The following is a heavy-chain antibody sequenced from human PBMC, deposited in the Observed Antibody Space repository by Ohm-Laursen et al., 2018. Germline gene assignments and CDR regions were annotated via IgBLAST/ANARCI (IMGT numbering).Heavy chain of an antibody. D-gene: IGHD1-20*01. J-gene: IGHJ4*02. CDR3: ARERRTEGVYNWNDAGDY. CDR1: GESFSGSY. V-gene: IGHV4-34*01. Sequence: GTLSLTCTVYGESFSGSYCSWIRQPPGKGLEWIGEINHRGTTNYKSSLKSRVTISVDTSKNQLSLELTSVTAADTAVYYCARERRTEGVYNWNDAGDYWGQGTLVTVSS. CDR2: INHRGTT.